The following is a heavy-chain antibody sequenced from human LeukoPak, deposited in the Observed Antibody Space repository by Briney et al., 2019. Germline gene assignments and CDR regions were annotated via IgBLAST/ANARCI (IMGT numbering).Heavy chain of an antibody. V-gene: IGHV3-21*01. Sequence: GGSLRLSCAASGFTFSSYAMSWVRQAPGKGLEWVSSISSSSSYIYYADSVKGRFTISRDNAKNSLYLQMNSLRAEDTAVYYCASSPYDSSGYYYYWGQGTLVTVSS. CDR2: ISSSSSYI. CDR1: GFTFSSYA. CDR3: ASSPYDSSGYYYY. J-gene: IGHJ4*02. D-gene: IGHD3-22*01.